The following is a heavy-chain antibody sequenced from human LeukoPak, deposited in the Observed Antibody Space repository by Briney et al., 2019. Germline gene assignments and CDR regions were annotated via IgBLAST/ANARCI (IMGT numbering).Heavy chain of an antibody. J-gene: IGHJ6*02. CDR1: GFTFSDYY. Sequence: GGSLRLSCAASGFTFSDYYMSWIRQAPGKGLEWVSYISSSSSYTNYADSVKGRFTISRDNAKNSLYLQMNSLRDEDTAVYYCVRDGFFGGAFTDYYYYGMDVWGQGTTVTVSS. CDR3: VRDGFFGGAFTDYYYYGMDV. V-gene: IGHV3-11*06. CDR2: ISSSSSYT. D-gene: IGHD3-3*01.